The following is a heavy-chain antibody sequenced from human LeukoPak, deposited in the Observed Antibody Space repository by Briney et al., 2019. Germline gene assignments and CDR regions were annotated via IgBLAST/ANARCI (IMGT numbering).Heavy chain of an antibody. V-gene: IGHV3-30*03. Sequence: GGSLRLSCAASGFTFSSYGMNWVGQAQGKGLEGVAVISYDGSNKYYADSVKGRFTISRDNSKNTLYLQMNSLRAEDTAVYYCARGECSGGSCYSQNNWFDPWGQGTLVTVSS. CDR3: ARGECSGGSCYSQNNWFDP. CDR1: GFTFSSYG. D-gene: IGHD2-15*01. CDR2: ISYDGSNK. J-gene: IGHJ5*02.